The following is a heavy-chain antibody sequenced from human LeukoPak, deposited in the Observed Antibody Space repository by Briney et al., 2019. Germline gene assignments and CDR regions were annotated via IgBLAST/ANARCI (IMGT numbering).Heavy chain of an antibody. CDR1: GFTFSSYS. J-gene: IGHJ6*02. CDR2: ISSSSSYI. Sequence: GGSLRLSCAASGFTFSSYSMNWVRHAPGKGLEWVSSISSSSSYIYYADSVKGRFTISRDNAKNSLYLQMNSLRAEDTAVYYCARDSGELLYDYYYYGMDVWGQGTTVTVSS. CDR3: ARDSGELLYDYYYYGMDV. D-gene: IGHD1-26*01. V-gene: IGHV3-21*01.